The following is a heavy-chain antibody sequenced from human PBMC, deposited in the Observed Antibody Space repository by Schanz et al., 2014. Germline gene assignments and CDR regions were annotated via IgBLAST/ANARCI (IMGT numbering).Heavy chain of an antibody. CDR1: GFTFSSYS. Sequence: EVQLVESGGGLVQPGGSLRLSCAASGFTFSSYSMNWVRQAPGKGLEWVSTIGTSGGTNYAESVKGRFTISRDNSKNTLFLQMNSLETEDTAVYYCTTDNGHFAFDFWGQGTMVTVSS. D-gene: IGHD2-8*01. V-gene: IGHV3-23*04. CDR3: TTDNGHFAFDF. CDR2: IGTSGGT. J-gene: IGHJ3*01.